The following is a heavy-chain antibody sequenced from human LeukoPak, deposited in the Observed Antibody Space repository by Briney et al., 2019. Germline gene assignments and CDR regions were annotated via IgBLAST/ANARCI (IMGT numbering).Heavy chain of an antibody. CDR1: GYTFTSYD. CDR3: ARALYDYVWGSYLRKYYFDY. V-gene: IGHV1-8*01. D-gene: IGHD3-16*01. CDR2: MNPNSGNT. J-gene: IGHJ4*02. Sequence: ASVKVSCKASGYTFTSYDINWVRQATGQGLEWMGWMNPNSGNTGYAQKFQGRVTMTRNTSISTAYMELSGLRSEDTAVYYCARALYDYVWGSYLRKYYFDYWGQGTLVTVSS.